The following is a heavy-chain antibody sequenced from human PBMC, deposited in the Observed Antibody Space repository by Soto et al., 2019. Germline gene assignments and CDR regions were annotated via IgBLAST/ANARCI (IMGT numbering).Heavy chain of an antibody. CDR3: AREARYDRGVYHYEGIDY. D-gene: IGHD3-22*01. V-gene: IGHV3-23*01. CDR2: FSAGGDYR. CDR1: GFSFSDYP. Sequence: VQLLQSGGGLAQTGGSLTLSCAASGFSFSDYPMNWVRRAPGKGLEWVSAFSAGGDYRHYADSVKGRFTISRDKSMNTLVLQMNSLRAEDTARYYCAREARYDRGVYHYEGIDYWGQGTLVTVSS. J-gene: IGHJ4*02.